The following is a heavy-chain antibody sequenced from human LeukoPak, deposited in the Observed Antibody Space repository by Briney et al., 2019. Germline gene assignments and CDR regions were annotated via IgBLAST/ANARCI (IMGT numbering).Heavy chain of an antibody. V-gene: IGHV3-43D*03. CDR2: ITWDGGLT. CDR3: VKTVGRAVAGSFDY. J-gene: IGHJ4*02. Sequence: GGSLRLSCEASGFTFHNYAMHWVRQSPGKGLEWVSLITWDGGLTYYADFVQGRFTISRDNSHNFLYLQMDSLRTEDTALYYCVKTVGRAVAGSFDYWGQGTLVTVSS. CDR1: GFTFHNYA. D-gene: IGHD6-19*01.